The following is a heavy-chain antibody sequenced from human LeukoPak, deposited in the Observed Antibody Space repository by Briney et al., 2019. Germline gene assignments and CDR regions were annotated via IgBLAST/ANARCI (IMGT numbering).Heavy chain of an antibody. Sequence: GESPKISCKGSGYSFTSYWIGWVRQMPGKGLEWMGIIYPCDSDTRYSPSFQGQVTISADKSISTAYLQWSSLKASDTAMYYCARLPKFWSGYYTAVHYYYYMDVWGKGTTVTVSS. CDR3: ARLPKFWSGYYTAVHYYYYMDV. CDR1: GYSFTSYW. V-gene: IGHV5-51*01. CDR2: IYPCDSDT. J-gene: IGHJ6*03. D-gene: IGHD3-3*01.